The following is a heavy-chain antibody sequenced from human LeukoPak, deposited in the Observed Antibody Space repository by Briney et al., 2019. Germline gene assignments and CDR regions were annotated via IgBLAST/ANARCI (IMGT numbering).Heavy chain of an antibody. V-gene: IGHV3-7*01. CDR3: ARVRTEWYIDL. CDR2: MKEDVGET. D-gene: IGHD2-8*02. CDR1: VFVFSPYW. J-gene: IGHJ2*01. Sequence: GSLRLSCAPSVFVFSPYWVTSVRQAPGVRLEWVANMKEDVGETFYVHSSRGRFTISRANAKNSVYLQMNSLRVENTVVYYCARVRTEWYIDLWGRGTLATVST.